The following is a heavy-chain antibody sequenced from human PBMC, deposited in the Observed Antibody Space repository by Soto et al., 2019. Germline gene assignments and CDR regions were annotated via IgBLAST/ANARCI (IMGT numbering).Heavy chain of an antibody. D-gene: IGHD6-13*01. Sequence: SETLSLTCTVSGGSISSSSYFWGWIRQPPGKGPEWIGSTSYIVSTYYSPSLKSRVAISVDTSRNQLSLNLSPVTAADTAVYYCARHGSSSWYWVHWGRGTLVTVSS. J-gene: IGHJ4*02. CDR2: TSYIVST. CDR3: ARHGSSSWYWVH. CDR1: GGSISSSSYF. V-gene: IGHV4-39*01.